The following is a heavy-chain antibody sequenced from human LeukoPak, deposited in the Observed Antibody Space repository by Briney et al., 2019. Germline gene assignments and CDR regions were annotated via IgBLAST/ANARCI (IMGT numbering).Heavy chain of an antibody. V-gene: IGHV4-39*01. J-gene: IGHJ4*02. D-gene: IGHD5-18*01. CDR2: IYYSGST. Sequence: SETLSLTCTVSGGSISSSSYYWGWIRQPPGKGLEWIGSIYYSGSTYYNPSLKSRVTISVDTSKNQFSLKLSSVTAADTAVYYCARWGGYSYGIENWGQGTLVTVSS. CDR3: ARWGGYSYGIEN. CDR1: GGSISSSSYY.